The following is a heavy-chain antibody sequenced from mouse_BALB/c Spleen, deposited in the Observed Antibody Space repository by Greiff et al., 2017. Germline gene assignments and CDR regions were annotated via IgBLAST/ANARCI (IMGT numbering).Heavy chain of an antibody. CDR1: GYTFTDYA. J-gene: IGHJ3*01. D-gene: IGHD2-4*01. CDR3: AREGIYYDYDGAWFAY. Sequence: QVQLQQSGPELVRPGESVKISCKGSGYTFTDYAMHWVKQSHAKSLEWIGVVSIYYDNTNYNQKFKGKATMTVDKSSSTAYMELARLTSEDSAIYYCAREGIYYDYDGAWFAYWGQGTLVTVSA. CDR2: VSIYYDNT. V-gene: IGHV1-67*01.